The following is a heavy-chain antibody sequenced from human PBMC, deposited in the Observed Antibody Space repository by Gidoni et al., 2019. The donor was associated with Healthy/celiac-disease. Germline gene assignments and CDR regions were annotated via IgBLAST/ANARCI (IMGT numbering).Heavy chain of an antibody. D-gene: IGHD2-15*01. CDR1: GGSISSGGYY. V-gene: IGHV4-31*03. J-gene: IGHJ5*02. CDR2: IYYSGST. Sequence: QVQLQESGPGLVKPSQTLSLTCTVSGGSISSGGYYWRWIRPHQGKGLEWIGYIYYSGSTYYNPSLKSRVTISVDTSKNQFSLKLSSVTAADTAVYYCAREELGYCSGGSCYGWFDPWGQGTLVTVSS. CDR3: AREELGYCSGGSCYGWFDP.